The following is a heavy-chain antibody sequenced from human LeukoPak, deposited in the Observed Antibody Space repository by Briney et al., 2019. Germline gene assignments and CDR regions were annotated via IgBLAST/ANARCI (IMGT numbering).Heavy chain of an antibody. CDR3: ASNREGYCSSTSCYQAESWFDP. J-gene: IGHJ5*02. CDR2: INPNSGGT. D-gene: IGHD2-2*01. V-gene: IGHV1-2*02. Sequence: ASVKVSCKASGYTFTGYYMHWVRQAPGQGLEWMGWINPNSGGTNYAQKFQGRVTMTRDTSISTAYMELSRLRSDDTAVYYCASNREGYCSSTSCYQAESWFDPWGQGTLVTVSS. CDR1: GYTFTGYY.